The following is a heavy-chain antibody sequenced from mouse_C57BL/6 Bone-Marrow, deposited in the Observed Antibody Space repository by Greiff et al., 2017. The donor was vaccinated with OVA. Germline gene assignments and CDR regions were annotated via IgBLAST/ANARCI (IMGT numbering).Heavy chain of an antibody. CDR3: ARFYYGYDDY. CDR1: GYTFTSYG. V-gene: IGHV1-81*01. D-gene: IGHD2-2*01. CDR2: IYPRSGNT. J-gene: IGHJ2*01. Sequence: QVQLKESGAELARPGASVKLSCKASGYTFTSYGISWVKQRTGQGLEWIGEIYPRSGNTYYNEKFKGKATLTADKSSSTAYMELRSLTSEDSAVYFCARFYYGYDDYWGQGTTLTVSS.